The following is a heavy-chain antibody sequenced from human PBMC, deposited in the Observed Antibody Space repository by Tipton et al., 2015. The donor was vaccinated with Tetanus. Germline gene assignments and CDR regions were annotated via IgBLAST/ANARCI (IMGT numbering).Heavy chain of an antibody. CDR1: GGSFNGYY. CDR3: ARGPLRFFDH. CDR2: IHQTGTT. Sequence: TLSLTCVVYGGSFNGYYWNWIRQSPGKGLEWIGEIHQTGTTNYNPSLKSRVPISLDMAKNQFSLRLTSVTAADTAMYYCARGPLRFFDHWGQGTLVTVSS. J-gene: IGHJ1*01. V-gene: IGHV4-34*01.